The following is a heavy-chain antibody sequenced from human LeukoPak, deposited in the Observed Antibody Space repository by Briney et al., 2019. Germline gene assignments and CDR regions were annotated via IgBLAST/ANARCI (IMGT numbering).Heavy chain of an antibody. D-gene: IGHD5-12*01. CDR2: ISNDGNIK. J-gene: IGHJ4*02. CDR1: GFTFSSYG. Sequence: GGSLRLSCAASGFTFSSYGMHWVRQAPGKGLEWVAVISNDGNIKYYVDSVKGRFTISRDNSYNTLYLQMNSLRAEDTAVYYCAREDSGYDFEWWGQGTLVTVSS. CDR3: AREDSGYDFEW. V-gene: IGHV3-30*03.